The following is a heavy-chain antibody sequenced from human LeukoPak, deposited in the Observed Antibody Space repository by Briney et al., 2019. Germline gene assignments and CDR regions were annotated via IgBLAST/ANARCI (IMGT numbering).Heavy chain of an antibody. CDR1: GFTFSSYW. CDR2: IKQDGGEK. CDR3: ARESNGEYFDY. V-gene: IGHV3-7*03. Sequence: AGGSLRLSCAASGFTFSSYWMSWVRQAPGKGLEWVANIKQDGGEKYYVDSVKGRFAISRDNAKNSPYLQMNSLRAEDTAVYYCARESNGEYFDYWGQGTLVTVSS. J-gene: IGHJ4*02. D-gene: IGHD2-8*01.